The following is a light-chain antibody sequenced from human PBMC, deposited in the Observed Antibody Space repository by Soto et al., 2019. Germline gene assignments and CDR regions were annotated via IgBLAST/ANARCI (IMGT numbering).Light chain of an antibody. Sequence: EIVLTQSPATLSLSPGERATLSCRASQSVATYLAWYQHRPGQAPRLLIYDASNRATGIPARFSGSGSGTEFTLTISILEPEDFGVYYCQQRSKSITFGEGPRLELK. J-gene: IGKJ5*01. V-gene: IGKV3-11*01. CDR2: DAS. CDR1: QSVATY. CDR3: QQRSKSIT.